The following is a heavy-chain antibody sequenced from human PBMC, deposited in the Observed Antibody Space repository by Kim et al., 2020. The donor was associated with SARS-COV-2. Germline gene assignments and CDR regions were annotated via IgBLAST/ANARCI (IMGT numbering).Heavy chain of an antibody. Sequence: GGSLRLSCAASGFTFSSYAMHWVRQAPGKGLEWVAVISYDGSNKYYVDSVKGRFTISRDNSKNTLYLQMNSLRAEDTAVYYCARAAATFSWFDPWGQGTLVTVSS. V-gene: IGHV3-30*04. D-gene: IGHD6-25*01. CDR2: ISYDGSNK. J-gene: IGHJ5*02. CDR3: ARAAATFSWFDP. CDR1: GFTFSSYA.